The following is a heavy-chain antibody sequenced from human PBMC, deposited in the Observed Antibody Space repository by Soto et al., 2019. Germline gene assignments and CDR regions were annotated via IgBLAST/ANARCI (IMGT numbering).Heavy chain of an antibody. D-gene: IGHD4-17*01. CDR3: ASWAGRAHDFGGPFDY. Sequence: ASVKVSCKASDYSLTTYGISWVRQAPGQGLEWMGWISANNGNTDYAQKLRGRVTMTTDTSTNTAYMELRSLRSDDTAVYYCASWAGRAHDFGGPFDYWGQGTLVTVSS. CDR1: DYSLTTYG. CDR2: ISANNGNT. J-gene: IGHJ4*02. V-gene: IGHV1-18*04.